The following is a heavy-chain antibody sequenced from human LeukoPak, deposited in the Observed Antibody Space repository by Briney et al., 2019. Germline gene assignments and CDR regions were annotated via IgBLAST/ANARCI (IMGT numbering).Heavy chain of an antibody. Sequence: GGSLRLSCAASGFTFSSYAMHWVRQAPGKGLEWVAVISYDGSNKYYADSVKGRFTISRDNSKNTPYLQMNSLRAEDTAVYYCASEPGVEVVIPFDYWGQGTLVTVSS. CDR3: ASEPGVEVVIPFDY. D-gene: IGHD3-22*01. V-gene: IGHV3-30-3*01. J-gene: IGHJ4*02. CDR2: ISYDGSNK. CDR1: GFTFSSYA.